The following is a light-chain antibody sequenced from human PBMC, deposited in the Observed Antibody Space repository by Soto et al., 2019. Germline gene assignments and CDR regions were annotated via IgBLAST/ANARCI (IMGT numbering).Light chain of an antibody. CDR1: QRISTW. Sequence: DIQMTQSPSTLSASVGDGVTITCRASQRISTWLAWYQQKPGKAPKLLISDASSLETGVPSRFSGSGSGTEFTLTISSLQPEDFATYSCQQSYNSPQTFGRGTKVDIK. V-gene: IGKV1-5*01. CDR3: QQSYNSPQT. J-gene: IGKJ1*01. CDR2: DAS.